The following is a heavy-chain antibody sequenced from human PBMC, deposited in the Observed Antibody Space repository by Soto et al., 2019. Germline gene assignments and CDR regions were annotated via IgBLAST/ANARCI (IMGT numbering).Heavy chain of an antibody. CDR1: GGTFSSYT. J-gene: IGHJ3*02. D-gene: IGHD2-15*01. CDR2: IIPILGIA. V-gene: IGHV1-69*02. Sequence: QVQLVQSGAEVKKPGSSVKVSCKASGGTFSSYTISWVRQAPGQGLEWMGRIIPILGIANYAQKFQGRVTITADKSTSTAYMELSSLRSEDTAMYYCARGYCSGGSCYPDDAFDIWGQGTMVTISS. CDR3: ARGYCSGGSCYPDDAFDI.